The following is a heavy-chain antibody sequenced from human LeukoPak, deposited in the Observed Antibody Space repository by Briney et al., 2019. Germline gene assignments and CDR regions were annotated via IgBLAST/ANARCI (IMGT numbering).Heavy chain of an antibody. V-gene: IGHV1-2*02. CDR2: INPNSGGT. CDR3: AILGDYVWGSYRYQDAFDI. CDR1: RYTFTGYY. D-gene: IGHD3-16*02. J-gene: IGHJ4*02. Sequence: ASVKVSCKASRYTFTGYYMHWMRQAPGQGLEWMGWINPNSGGTNYAQKFQGRVTMTRDTSISTAYMELSRLRSDDTAVYYCAILGDYVWGSYRYQDAFDIWGQGTLVTVSS.